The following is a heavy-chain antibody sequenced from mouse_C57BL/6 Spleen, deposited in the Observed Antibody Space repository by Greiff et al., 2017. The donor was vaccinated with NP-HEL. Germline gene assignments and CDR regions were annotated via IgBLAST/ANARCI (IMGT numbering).Heavy chain of an antibody. V-gene: IGHV5-6*02. CDR1: GFTFSSYG. CDR3: ARHTDYGSRGYFDY. Sequence: DVKLVESGGDLVKPGGSLKLSCAASGFTFSSYGMSWVRQTPDKRLEWVATISSGGSYTYYPDSVKGRFTISRDNAKNTLYLQMSSLKSEDTAMYYCARHTDYGSRGYFDYWGQGTTLTVSS. D-gene: IGHD1-1*01. J-gene: IGHJ2*01. CDR2: ISSGGSYT.